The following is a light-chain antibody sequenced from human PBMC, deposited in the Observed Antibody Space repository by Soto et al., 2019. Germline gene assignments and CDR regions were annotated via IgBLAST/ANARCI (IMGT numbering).Light chain of an antibody. CDR2: AAS. CDR1: QGVSSW. Sequence: DIQLTQSPSSVSASVGDRVTITCRASQGVSSWLAWYQQRPGKAPKLLISAASTLQGGVPSRFSGSGSGTDFTLTISSLQPEDFATDYCQQANNFPITFGQGTRLDIK. CDR3: QQANNFPIT. J-gene: IGKJ5*01. V-gene: IGKV1-12*01.